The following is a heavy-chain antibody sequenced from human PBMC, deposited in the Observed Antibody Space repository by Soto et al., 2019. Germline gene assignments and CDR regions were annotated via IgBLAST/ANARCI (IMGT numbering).Heavy chain of an antibody. D-gene: IGHD2-15*01. CDR2: IYHSGTP. CDR3: ARVPGGTYRGSDY. CDR1: GGSVSSGSYY. J-gene: IGHJ4*02. Sequence: SETLSLTCTVSGGSVSSGSYYWTWSRKPQGRGRKWIGHIYHSGTPDYNPSLKSRVTKSVDKSKNQSSLKVNSVTAADTAVYYCARVPGGTYRGSDYWGQGTLVTVPQ. V-gene: IGHV4-61*01.